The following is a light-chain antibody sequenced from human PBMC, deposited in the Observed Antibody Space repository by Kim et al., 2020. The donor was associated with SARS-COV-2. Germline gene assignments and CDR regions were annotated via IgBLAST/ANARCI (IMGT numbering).Light chain of an antibody. J-gene: IGLJ2*01. CDR1: SLRSYY. CDR3: NSRDSNGNVV. CDR2: GKN. V-gene: IGLV3-19*01. Sequence: SSELTQDPAVSVALGQTVRITCQGDSLRSYYATWYQQKPGQAPILVIYGKNNRPSGIPDRFSGSSSGNKASLTITGTQAGDEADYYCNSRDSNGNVVFGG.